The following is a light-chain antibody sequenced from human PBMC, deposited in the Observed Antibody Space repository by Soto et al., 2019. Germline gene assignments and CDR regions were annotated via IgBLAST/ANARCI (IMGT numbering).Light chain of an antibody. CDR2: DVS. Sequence: QSALTQPASVSWSPGQSITISCTGTSSDVGDYNYVSWYQQHPGKAPKLMLYDVSNRPSGISNRFSGSKSGNTASLTISGLQAEDEADYYCSSYTSSSTLFGTGTKVTVL. V-gene: IGLV2-14*01. J-gene: IGLJ1*01. CDR3: SSYTSSSTL. CDR1: SSDVGDYNY.